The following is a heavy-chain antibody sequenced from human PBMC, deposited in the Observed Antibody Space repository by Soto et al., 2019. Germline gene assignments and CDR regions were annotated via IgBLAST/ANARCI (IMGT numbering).Heavy chain of an antibody. Sequence: QVQLMQSGAEVKKPGASVKVSCKASGYTFTNYGISWVRQAPGQGLEWMGWINGYNGYTNNAQKFQGRVTMATDTATSTANMELGSLRSDATAVYYCARDGDEEANFDPWGQGTLVTLSS. V-gene: IGHV1-18*01. CDR1: GYTFTNYG. J-gene: IGHJ5*02. CDR3: ARDGDEEANFDP. D-gene: IGHD4-17*01. CDR2: INGYNGYT.